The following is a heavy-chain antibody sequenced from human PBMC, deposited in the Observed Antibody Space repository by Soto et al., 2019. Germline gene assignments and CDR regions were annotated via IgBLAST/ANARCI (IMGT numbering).Heavy chain of an antibody. Sequence: EVQLVESGGGLVKPGGSLRLSCAASGFTFSNAWMSWVRQAPGKGLEWGGRIKSKTDGGTTDYAAPVKGRFTISRDDSKNTLYLQMNSLKTEDTAVYYCTTYSSGWPFDYWGQGTLVTVSS. CDR2: IKSKTDGGTT. V-gene: IGHV3-15*01. D-gene: IGHD6-19*01. CDR3: TTYSSGWPFDY. CDR1: GFTFSNAW. J-gene: IGHJ4*02.